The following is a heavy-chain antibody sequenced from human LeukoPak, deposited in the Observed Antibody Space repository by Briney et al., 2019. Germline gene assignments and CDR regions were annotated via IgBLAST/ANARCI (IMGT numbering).Heavy chain of an antibody. Sequence: SETLSLTCAVSGGSMSSGGYSWSWIRQPPGKGLEWIGYIYYSGSTNYNPSLKSRVTISVDTSKNQFSLKLSSVTAADTAVYYCARAWSGYFSTYDAFDIWGQGTMVTVSS. CDR3: ARAWSGYFSTYDAFDI. CDR1: GGSMSSGGYS. CDR2: IYYSGST. D-gene: IGHD3-3*01. J-gene: IGHJ3*02. V-gene: IGHV4-61*08.